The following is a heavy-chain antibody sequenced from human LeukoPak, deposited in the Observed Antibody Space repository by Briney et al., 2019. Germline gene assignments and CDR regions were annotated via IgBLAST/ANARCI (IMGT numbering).Heavy chain of an antibody. CDR1: GGSFSGYY. D-gene: IGHD6-6*01. CDR3: ARRRYSSSAPAFFYY. CDR2: INHSGST. Sequence: PSETLSLTCAVYGGSFSGYYWSWIRQPPGKGLEWIGEINHSGSTNYNPSLKSRVTISVDTSKNQFSLKLSSVTAADTAVYYCARRRYSSSAPAFFYYWGQGTLVTVSS. V-gene: IGHV4-34*01. J-gene: IGHJ4*02.